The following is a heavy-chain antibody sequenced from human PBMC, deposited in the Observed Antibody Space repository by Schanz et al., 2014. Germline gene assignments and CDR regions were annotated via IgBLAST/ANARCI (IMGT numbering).Heavy chain of an antibody. CDR2: IYTSGST. V-gene: IGHV4-4*07. CDR3: ARDRGYDFSFDP. Sequence: QVQLQESGPGLVKSSETLSLTCTVSGGSISSFYWGWIRQPAGKGLEWIGRIYTSGSTNYNPSPKSRATMSLDTSKNQSSLKLSSVTAADTAVYYCARDRGYDFSFDPWGQGTLVTVSS. D-gene: IGHD3-3*01. CDR1: GGSISSFY. J-gene: IGHJ5*02.